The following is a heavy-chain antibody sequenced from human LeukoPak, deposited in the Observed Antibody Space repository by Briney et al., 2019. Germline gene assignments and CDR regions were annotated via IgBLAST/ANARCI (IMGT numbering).Heavy chain of an antibody. CDR3: ARFIAAPYYFDY. CDR1: GFIFSSHG. D-gene: IGHD6-13*01. Sequence: GGSLRLSCAASGFIFSSHGMNWVRQAPGKGLEWVSGISPSGDATFYADSVKGRFTISRDNAKNSLYLQMNSLRAEDTAVYYCARFIAAPYYFDYWGQGTLVTVSS. J-gene: IGHJ4*02. V-gene: IGHV3-21*01. CDR2: ISPSGDAT.